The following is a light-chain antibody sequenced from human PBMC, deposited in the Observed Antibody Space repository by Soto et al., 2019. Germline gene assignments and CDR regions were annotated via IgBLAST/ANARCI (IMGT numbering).Light chain of an antibody. V-gene: IGLV1-47*02. CDR1: NANIGNNF. J-gene: IGLJ1*01. CDR3: VAWDDSLSGLV. Sequence: QSVLTQPPSASGTPGQRVTISCSGRNANIGNNFVCWYQQLPGTAPKLLIYGNDQRPSGVPDRFSGSKSGTSASLAISGLLSEDEADYYCVAWDDSLSGLVFGTGTKVTV. CDR2: GND.